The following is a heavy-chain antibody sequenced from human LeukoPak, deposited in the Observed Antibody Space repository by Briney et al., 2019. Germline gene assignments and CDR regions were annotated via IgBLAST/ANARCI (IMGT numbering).Heavy chain of an antibody. CDR1: GYTFTSYD. D-gene: IGHD3-22*01. J-gene: IGHJ4*02. CDR3: ARGVYASGYWNY. V-gene: IGHV1-8*01. Sequence: ASVKVSCKASGYTFTSYDINWVRQATGQGLEWMGWMNPNSGNTGYAQKFQGRVTMTRNTSISTAYMELSSLRSEDTAVYYCARGVYASGYWNYWGQGTLVTVSS. CDR2: MNPNSGNT.